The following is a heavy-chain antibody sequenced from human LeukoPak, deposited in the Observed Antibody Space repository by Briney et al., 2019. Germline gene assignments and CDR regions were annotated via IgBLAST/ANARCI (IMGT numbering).Heavy chain of an antibody. CDR2: ISGSGGST. D-gene: IGHD3-10*01. Sequence: GGSLRLSCAASGFTFSSYAMSWVRQAPGKGLEWVSAISGSGGSTYYADSVKGRFTISRDNSKNTLYLQMNSLRAEDTAVYYCARESGSLYWVVRGVNYGMDVWGQGTTVTVSS. J-gene: IGHJ6*02. CDR1: GFTFSSYA. V-gene: IGHV3-23*01. CDR3: ARESGSLYWVVRGVNYGMDV.